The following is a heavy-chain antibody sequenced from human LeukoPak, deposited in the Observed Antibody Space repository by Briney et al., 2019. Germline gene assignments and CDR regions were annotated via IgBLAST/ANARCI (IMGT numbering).Heavy chain of an antibody. CDR2: INCSGGRT. CDR1: ESTFTSYY. J-gene: IGHJ4*02. D-gene: IGHD2-2*01. CDR3: ERDLCCSRPEMDY. Sequence: ASVKASCKAFESTFTSYYMHGGRQAPGQALEWMGMINCSGGRTGYAQKFQDSVSIVKDTSTSTVYMEVSSLRCEETAVYYCERDLCCSRPEMDYWGQGTLVTVSS. V-gene: IGHV1-46*01.